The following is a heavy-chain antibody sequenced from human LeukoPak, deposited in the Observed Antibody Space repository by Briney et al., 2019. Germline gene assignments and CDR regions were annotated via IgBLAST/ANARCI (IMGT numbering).Heavy chain of an antibody. V-gene: IGHV3-7*01. J-gene: IGHJ4*02. CDR3: ARVLPVASRDY. CDR2: IKQDGSDK. D-gene: IGHD2-2*01. Sequence: TGGSRKLPCAASGLTFGTYGLSWVGQAPGKGLEWVANIKQDGSDKFYVDSVKGRFTISRDNAKNSMYLQMNSLRAEDTAVYYCARVLPVASRDYWGQGTLVTVSS. CDR1: GLTFGTYG.